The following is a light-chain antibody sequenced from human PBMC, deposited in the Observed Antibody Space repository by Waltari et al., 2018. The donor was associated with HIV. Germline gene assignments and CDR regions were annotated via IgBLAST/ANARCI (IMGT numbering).Light chain of an antibody. CDR3: SSYGGSSNWL. CDR2: EGI. V-gene: IGLV2-23*01. Sequence: QSALTQPASASGSPGQSITISCTGTSSDVANSNLVSWYQQRPGKAPKLIIYEGIKRPSGVSNRISGSKSANTASLTISGLQAEDEADYYCSSYGGSSNWLFGGGTKLTVL. CDR1: SSDVANSNL. J-gene: IGLJ2*01.